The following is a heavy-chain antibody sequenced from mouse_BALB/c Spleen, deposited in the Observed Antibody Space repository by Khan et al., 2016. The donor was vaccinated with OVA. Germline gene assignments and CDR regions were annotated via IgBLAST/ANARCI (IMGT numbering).Heavy chain of an antibody. CDR3: ARGYYGDPFSY. Sequence: EVELVEPGGGLVKPGGSLKLSCAASGFTFSDYYMYWVRQTPEKRLEWVATISDGGIYTYYPDSVKGRFTISRVDAKNNLYLQVSSLKAEDTAMYYCARGYYGDPFSYWGQGTLVTVSA. CDR1: GFTFSDYY. CDR2: ISDGGIYT. D-gene: IGHD2-13*01. V-gene: IGHV5-4*02. J-gene: IGHJ3*01.